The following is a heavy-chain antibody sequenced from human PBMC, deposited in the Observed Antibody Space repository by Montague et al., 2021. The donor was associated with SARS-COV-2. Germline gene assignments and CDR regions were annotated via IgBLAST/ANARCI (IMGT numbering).Heavy chain of an antibody. V-gene: IGHV4-34*01. CDR1: GGSFSDYY. Sequence: SETLSLTCAVYGGSFSDYYWSWIRQPPGKGLEWIGEINHRGTSKYNTSLKSRVPISLDTSKNQFSLYLSSVTAADTAVYYCARGRQHFNMIVVVMTGGEYHFDYWGQGTLVTVSS. D-gene: IGHD3-22*01. J-gene: IGHJ4*02. CDR3: ARGRQHFNMIVVVMTGGEYHFDY. CDR2: INHRGTS.